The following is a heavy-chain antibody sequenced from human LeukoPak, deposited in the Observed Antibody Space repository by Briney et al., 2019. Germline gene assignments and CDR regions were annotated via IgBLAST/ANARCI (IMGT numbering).Heavy chain of an antibody. CDR1: GGSISSGGYY. J-gene: IGHJ5*02. CDR2: IYYSGST. CDR3: ARASRPDNWNYQSLVDP. Sequence: TLSLTSTVSGGSISSGGYYWSWIRPHPGKGLEWIGYIYYSGSTYYNPSLKSRVTISVDTSKNQFSLKLSSVTAADTAVYYCARASRPDNWNYQSLVDPWGQGTPVTVSS. D-gene: IGHD1-7*01. V-gene: IGHV4-31*03.